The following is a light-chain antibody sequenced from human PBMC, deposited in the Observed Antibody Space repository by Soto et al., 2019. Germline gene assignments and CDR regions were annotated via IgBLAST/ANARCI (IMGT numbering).Light chain of an antibody. CDR3: TSYTTIRTWV. CDR2: EVS. V-gene: IGLV2-14*01. J-gene: IGLJ3*02. CDR1: SSDIGSYPY. Sequence: QSVLTQPASVSGSPGQSITISCTGTSSDIGSYPYVSWYQQVPGSAPKLMIYEVSTRPSGVSSRFSGSKSGDTASLTISGRQTEDEAHYYCTSYTTIRTWVFGGGTKLTVL.